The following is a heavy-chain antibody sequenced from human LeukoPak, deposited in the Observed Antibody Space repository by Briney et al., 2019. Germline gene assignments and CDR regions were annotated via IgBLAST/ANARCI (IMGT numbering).Heavy chain of an antibody. V-gene: IGHV3-21*01. J-gene: IGHJ6*03. D-gene: IGHD2-2*01. CDR1: GFTFSSYS. Sequence: GGSLRLSCAASGFTFSSYSMNWVRQAPGKGLEWASSISSSSSYIYYADSVKGRFTISRDNAKNSLYLQMNSLRAEDTAVYYCARAPRYCSSTSCYALLYYYYYMDVWGKGTTVTVSS. CDR2: ISSSSSYI. CDR3: ARAPRYCSSTSCYALLYYYYYMDV.